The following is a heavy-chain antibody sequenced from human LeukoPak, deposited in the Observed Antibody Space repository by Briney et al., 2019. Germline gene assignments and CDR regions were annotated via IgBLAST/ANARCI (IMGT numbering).Heavy chain of an antibody. J-gene: IGHJ4*02. CDR2: ISQDGTES. CDR1: GFTFISYW. Sequence: SGGSLRLPCVASGFTFISYWMTWVRQAPGKGLEWVAQISQDGTESYSVDSVRGCFTISRDNAKNTVYLQMNSLRPEDTAVYYCARDSTGTVFDLWGQGTLVTVSS. V-gene: IGHV3-7*04. D-gene: IGHD1-1*01. CDR3: ARDSTGTVFDL.